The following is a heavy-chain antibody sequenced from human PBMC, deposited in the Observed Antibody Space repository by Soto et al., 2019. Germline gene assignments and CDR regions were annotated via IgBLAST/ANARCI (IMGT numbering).Heavy chain of an antibody. CDR2: IWHDGSKK. J-gene: IGHJ5*02. CDR1: GFTFSAYG. Sequence: PGGSLRLSCAASGFTFSAYGLQWVRQAPGKGLEWLAFIWHDGSKKYYADSVGGRFTISRDNSKNTLYLQVNSLRADDTAVYYCASQAFDPWGQGILVTVSS. V-gene: IGHV3-33*01. CDR3: ASQAFDP.